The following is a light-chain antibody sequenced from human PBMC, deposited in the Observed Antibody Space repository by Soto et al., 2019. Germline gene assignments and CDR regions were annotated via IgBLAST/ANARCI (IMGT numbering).Light chain of an antibody. Sequence: QSALTQPRSVSGSPGQSVTISCAGTSSDVGGYNYVSWYQQHPGKAPKLMIYGVYERPSGVPDRFSGSKSGNTASLSISGLQAEDEADYYCCSYGGSFYVFGTGTKVTVL. CDR1: SSDVGGYNY. CDR3: CSYGGSFYV. V-gene: IGLV2-11*01. CDR2: GVY. J-gene: IGLJ1*01.